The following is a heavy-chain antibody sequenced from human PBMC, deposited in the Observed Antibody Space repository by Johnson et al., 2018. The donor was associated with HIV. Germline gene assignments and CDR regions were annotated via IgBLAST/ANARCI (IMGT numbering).Heavy chain of an antibody. V-gene: IGHV3-7*01. J-gene: IGHJ3*02. CDR3: ARDREASAAGESFDI. CDR1: GFTFTGYW. Sequence: VQLVESGGGLVQPGGSLRLSCAASGFTFTGYWMSWVRQAPGKGLEWVAKIKQDGSEKYYVDSVKGRFTLSRDNAKNSLYLQMNNLGAKDTAVYYCARDREASAAGESFDIWGQGTMVTVS. D-gene: IGHD1-26*01. CDR2: IKQDGSEK.